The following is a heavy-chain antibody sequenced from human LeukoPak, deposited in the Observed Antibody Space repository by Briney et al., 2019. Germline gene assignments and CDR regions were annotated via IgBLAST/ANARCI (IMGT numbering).Heavy chain of an antibody. CDR2: IVVGSGNT. Sequence: TSVKVSCKSSGFTFTSSAMQWVRQARGQRLEWIGWIVVGSGNTNYAQKFQERVTITRDMSTSTAYMELSSLRSEDTAVYYCAADYYGSGSSLDVWGQGTTVTVSS. J-gene: IGHJ6*02. V-gene: IGHV1-58*02. D-gene: IGHD3-10*01. CDR1: GFTFTSSA. CDR3: AADYYGSGSSLDV.